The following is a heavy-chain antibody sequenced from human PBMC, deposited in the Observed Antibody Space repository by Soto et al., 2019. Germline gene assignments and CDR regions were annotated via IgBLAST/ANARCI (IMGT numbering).Heavy chain of an antibody. Sequence: QVQLVQSGAEVKKPGSSVTVSCKTSGGTFSKDAINWVRQAPGQGLEWMGLLIPVFGSPIYAQKFQGRIRRTAEESTSTALMDLSSVSSEETPVYYCTRVLGYTFEPEKIRHYAMDVWGQGTTVSVSS. CDR2: LIPVFGSP. V-gene: IGHV1-69*01. CDR3: TRVLGYTFEPEKIRHYAMDV. J-gene: IGHJ6*02. D-gene: IGHD5-18*01. CDR1: GGTFSKDA.